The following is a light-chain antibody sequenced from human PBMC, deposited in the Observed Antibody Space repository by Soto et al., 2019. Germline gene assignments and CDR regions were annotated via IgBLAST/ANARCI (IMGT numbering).Light chain of an antibody. V-gene: IGKV3-15*01. CDR2: GAS. CDR1: QSVSSK. CDR3: QQYNNWPRT. J-gene: IGKJ1*01. Sequence: EIVMTQSPAPLSVSPGEGATLSCRASQSVSSKLAWYQQKPGQAPRLLIYGASTRATGIPARFSGSGSGTEFTLTISSLQSEDFAVYYCQQYNNWPRTFGQGTKVDIK.